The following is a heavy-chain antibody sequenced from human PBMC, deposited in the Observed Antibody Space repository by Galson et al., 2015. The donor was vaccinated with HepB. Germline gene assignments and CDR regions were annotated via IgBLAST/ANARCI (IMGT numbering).Heavy chain of an antibody. V-gene: IGHV4-59*01. Sequence: ETLSLTCAVYGGSISSYYWSWIRQPPGKGLEWIGYIYYSGSTNYNPSLKSRVTISVDTSKNQFSLKLSSVTAADTAVYYCARVKRETSSGWYNWFDPWGQGTLVTVSS. CDR2: IYYSGST. CDR1: GGSISSYY. CDR3: ARVKRETSSGWYNWFDP. J-gene: IGHJ5*02. D-gene: IGHD6-19*01.